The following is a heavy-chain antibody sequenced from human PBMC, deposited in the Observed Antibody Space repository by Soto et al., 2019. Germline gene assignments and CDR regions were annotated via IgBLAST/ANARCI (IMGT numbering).Heavy chain of an antibody. V-gene: IGHV4-31*02. D-gene: IGHD3-10*01. Sequence: WTWIRQNPGKGLEWIGCISYNGSTHNNPSLKSRITISLDRSNNRFSLKLSSVTAADTAVYYCARGYFYGSGGNLFGPWGQGTLITVSS. J-gene: IGHJ5*02. CDR3: ARGYFYGSGGNLFGP. CDR2: ISYNGST.